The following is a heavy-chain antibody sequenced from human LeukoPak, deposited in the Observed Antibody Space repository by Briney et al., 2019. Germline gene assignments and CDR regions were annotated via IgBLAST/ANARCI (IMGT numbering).Heavy chain of an antibody. D-gene: IGHD1-26*01. CDR2: ISGSGGNT. V-gene: IGHV3-23*01. CDR1: GFTFSSYA. Sequence: PGGSLRLSCAASGFTFSSYAMSWVRQAPGKGLEWVSAISGSGGNTYYADSVKGRFTISRDNSKNTLYLQMNSLRAEDTAVYYCAEDGIVEVDIDYWGQGTLVTVSS. J-gene: IGHJ4*02. CDR3: AEDGIVEVDIDY.